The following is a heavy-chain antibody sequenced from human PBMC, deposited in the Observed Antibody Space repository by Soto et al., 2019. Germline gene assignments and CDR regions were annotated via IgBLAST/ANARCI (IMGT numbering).Heavy chain of an antibody. D-gene: IGHD2-2*01. CDR3: ARDPSEGRVGNWFES. Sequence: EVQLVESGGGLVKPGGSLRLSCAASGFTFSRYGMNWLRQAPGKGLEWVASISSSTSYVYYADSVKGRFSTSRDNAKNILYQEMYALRTEDTAVYYCARDPSEGRVGNWFESWGQGTLVTVSS. J-gene: IGHJ5*01. CDR2: ISSSTSYV. CDR1: GFTFSRYG. V-gene: IGHV3-21*06.